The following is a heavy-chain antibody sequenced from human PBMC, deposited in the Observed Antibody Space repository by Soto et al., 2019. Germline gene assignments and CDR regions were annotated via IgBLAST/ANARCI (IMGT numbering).Heavy chain of an antibody. V-gene: IGHV1-69*06. CDR1: GGTFSSYA. CDR3: ARGHLAYCSGGSCYLDY. Sequence: SVKVSCKASGGTFSSYAISWVRQAPGQGLEWMGGIIPIFGTANYAQKFQGRVTITADKSTSTAYMELSSLRSEDTAVYYCARGHLAYCSGGSCYLDYWGQGTLVTVSS. D-gene: IGHD2-15*01. CDR2: IIPIFGTA. J-gene: IGHJ4*02.